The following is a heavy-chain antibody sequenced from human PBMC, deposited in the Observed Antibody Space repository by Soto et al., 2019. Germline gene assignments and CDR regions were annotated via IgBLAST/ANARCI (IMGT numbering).Heavy chain of an antibody. Sequence: DVPLVESVGGLIQPGESLRLSCAAFGFTISGKKYVAWVRQAPGKGLEWVSALYDLDGSFYAASVKGRFTTSSDSSKTTVYLQMNDLRPDDTAVYYCATWHEREHAYDVWGQGTTVTVSS. CDR1: GFTISGKKY. J-gene: IGHJ3*01. D-gene: IGHD1-26*01. CDR3: ATWHEREHAYDV. CDR2: LYDLDGS. V-gene: IGHV3-53*01.